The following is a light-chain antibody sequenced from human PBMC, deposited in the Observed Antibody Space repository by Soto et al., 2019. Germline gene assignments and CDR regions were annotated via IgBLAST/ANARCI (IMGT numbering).Light chain of an antibody. J-gene: IGKJ1*01. CDR1: QSVHSNY. V-gene: IGKV3-20*01. CDR3: QQYNDWPPWT. Sequence: EIVLTQSPGTLSLSPGERATLSCRASQSVHSNYLAWYQQKPGQAPRFLIYASSSRATGIPDRFSGSGSGTEFTLTISSLQSEDFAVYYCQQYNDWPPWTFGQGNKVEIK. CDR2: ASS.